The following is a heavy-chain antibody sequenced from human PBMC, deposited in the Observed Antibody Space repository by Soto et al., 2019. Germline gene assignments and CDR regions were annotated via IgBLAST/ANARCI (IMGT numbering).Heavy chain of an antibody. V-gene: IGHV1-18*04. D-gene: IGHD3-10*01. CDR3: ARVDPRGVAVVRDY. Sequence: ASVKVSCKASGYTFTTYYMHWVRQAPGQGLEWMGWISGFNGQTNYALKFQGRVTLTTDTSTSTAYMELRSLRSDDTAVYFCARVDPRGVAVVRDYWGQGTLVTV. CDR1: GYTFTTYY. J-gene: IGHJ4*02. CDR2: ISGFNGQT.